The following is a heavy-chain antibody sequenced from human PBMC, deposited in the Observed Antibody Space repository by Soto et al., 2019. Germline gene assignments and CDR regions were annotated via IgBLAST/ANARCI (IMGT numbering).Heavy chain of an antibody. V-gene: IGHV3-33*06. CDR1: GFTFSRYG. D-gene: IGHD3-3*01. CDR2: IWYDGSNK. J-gene: IGHJ5*02. CDR3: AKDPNYDFWSGYGNWFDP. Sequence: QVQLVESGGGVVQPGRSLRLSCAASGFTFSRYGMHWVRQAPGKGLEWVAVIWYDGSNKYYADSVKGRFTISRDNSKNTLYLQMNSLRAEDTAVYYCAKDPNYDFWSGYGNWFDPWGQGTLVTVSS.